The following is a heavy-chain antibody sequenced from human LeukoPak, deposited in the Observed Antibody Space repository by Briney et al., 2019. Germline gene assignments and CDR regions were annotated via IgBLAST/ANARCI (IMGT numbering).Heavy chain of an antibody. Sequence: SETLSPTCTVSGGSISSYYWSWIRQPPGKGLEWIGYIYYSGSTNYNPSLKSRVTISVDTSKNQFSLKLTSVTAADTAVYYCARAGSSAYLIDYWGQGTLVTVSS. J-gene: IGHJ4*02. CDR1: GGSISSYY. CDR3: ARAGSSAYLIDY. V-gene: IGHV4-59*01. CDR2: IYYSGST. D-gene: IGHD3-22*01.